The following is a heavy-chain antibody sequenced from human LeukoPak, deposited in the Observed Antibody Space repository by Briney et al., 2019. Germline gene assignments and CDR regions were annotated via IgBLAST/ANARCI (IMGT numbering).Heavy chain of an antibody. J-gene: IGHJ4*02. CDR3: ARNPYSSGWYYFYY. CDR1: GFTFSSYS. D-gene: IGHD6-19*01. Sequence: GGSLRLSCAASGFTFSSYSMNWVRQAPGKGLEWVSSISSSSSYIYYADSVKGRFTISRDNAKNSLYLQMNSLRAEDTAVYYCARNPYSSGWYYFYYWGQGTLVTVSS. V-gene: IGHV3-21*01. CDR2: ISSSSSYI.